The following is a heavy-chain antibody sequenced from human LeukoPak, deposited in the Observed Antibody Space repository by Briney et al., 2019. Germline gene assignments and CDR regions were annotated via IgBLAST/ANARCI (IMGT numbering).Heavy chain of an antibody. CDR1: GDRVSSDSVI. J-gene: IGHJ4*02. D-gene: IGHD4-17*01. CDR2: TYYRSKWYN. CDR3: TKDLHGDYGISY. Sequence: SQTLSLTCGVSGDRVSSDSVIWNWIRQSPSSGLEWLGRTYYRSKWYNDYAESVKSRITINPDTPKTQVSLQLNSVTPEDTAVYYCTKDLHGDYGISYWGQGTLVTVSS. V-gene: IGHV6-1*01.